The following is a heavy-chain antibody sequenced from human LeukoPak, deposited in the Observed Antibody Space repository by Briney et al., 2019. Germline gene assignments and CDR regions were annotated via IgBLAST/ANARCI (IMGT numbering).Heavy chain of an antibody. CDR3: ARDQNREGPIWFDP. CDR1: GGTFSSYA. J-gene: IGHJ5*02. V-gene: IGHV1-69*13. CDR2: IIPIFGTA. D-gene: IGHD1-14*01. Sequence: PWASVKVSCKASGGTFSSYAISWVRQAPGQGLEWMGGIIPIFGTANYAQKFQGRVTITADESTSTAYMELSSLRSEDTAVYYCARDQNREGPIWFDPWGQGTLVTVSS.